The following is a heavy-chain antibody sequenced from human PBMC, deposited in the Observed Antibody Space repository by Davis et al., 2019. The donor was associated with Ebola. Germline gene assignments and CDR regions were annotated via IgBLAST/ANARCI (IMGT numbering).Heavy chain of an antibody. Sequence: TLSLTCAVYGGSFSGYYWTWIRQPPGEGLEWIGEINHSGSTNYNPSLKSRVTISVDTSKNQFSLKLSSVTAADTAVYYCARVVGATTSWFDPWGQGTLVTVSS. J-gene: IGHJ5*02. CDR3: ARVVGATTSWFDP. CDR2: INHSGST. V-gene: IGHV4-34*01. CDR1: GGSFSGYY. D-gene: IGHD1-26*01.